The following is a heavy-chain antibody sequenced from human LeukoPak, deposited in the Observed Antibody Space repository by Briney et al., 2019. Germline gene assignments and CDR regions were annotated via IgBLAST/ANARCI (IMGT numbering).Heavy chain of an antibody. D-gene: IGHD3-3*01. J-gene: IGHJ4*02. Sequence: GGSLRLSCAGSGFIFNNYAMHWVRQPPGKGLEWVSGISWNSGTIDYADSVRGRFTISRDNSKNTLYLQMDSLRAEDTAVYYCARDRAWNYFDYWGQGTLVTVSS. CDR1: GFIFNNYA. V-gene: IGHV3-9*01. CDR3: ARDRAWNYFDY. CDR2: ISWNSGTI.